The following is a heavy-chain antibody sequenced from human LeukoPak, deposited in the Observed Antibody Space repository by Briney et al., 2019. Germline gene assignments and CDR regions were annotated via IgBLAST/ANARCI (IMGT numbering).Heavy chain of an antibody. V-gene: IGHV4-39*01. CDR1: GGSISSSTYY. D-gene: IGHD6-13*01. J-gene: IGHJ3*02. CDR3: ARLGPGYSSSWSNDAFAI. CDR2: MYYSGST. Sequence: PSETLSLTCTVSGGSISSSTYYWGWIRQPPGKGLEWIGTMYYSGSTYYHPSLKRRVTISVDTSKNQFSLKLSSVTAADTAVYYCARLGPGYSSSWSNDAFAIWGQGTMVTVSS.